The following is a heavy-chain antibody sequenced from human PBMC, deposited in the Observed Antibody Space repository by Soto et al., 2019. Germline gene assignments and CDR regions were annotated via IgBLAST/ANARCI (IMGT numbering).Heavy chain of an antibody. Sequence: QVQLQESGPGLVKPSQTLSLTCTVSGGSINSGGYYWIWIRQHPGKGLEWIGYIYYSGTTYYNPSLTSRVTISLDTSENQFSLKLNSVTAADTAVYYCARTDTSGYYVGYWGQGTLVTVSS. J-gene: IGHJ4*02. D-gene: IGHD3-22*01. CDR3: ARTDTSGYYVGY. CDR1: GGSINSGGYY. V-gene: IGHV4-31*03. CDR2: IYYSGTT.